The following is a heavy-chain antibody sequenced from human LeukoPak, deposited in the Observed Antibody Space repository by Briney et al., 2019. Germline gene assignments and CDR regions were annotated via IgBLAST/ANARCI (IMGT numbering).Heavy chain of an antibody. CDR3: ARRPLITMVRGVIIPRGNWFDP. D-gene: IGHD3-10*01. CDR1: GGTFSSYA. CDR2: IIPIFGTA. Sequence: SVKVSCKASGGTFSSYAISWVRQAPGQGLEWMGGIIPIFGTANYAQKFQGRVTITTDESTSTAYMELSSLRSEDTAVYYCARRPLITMVRGVIIPRGNWFDPWGQGTLVTVSS. V-gene: IGHV1-69*05. J-gene: IGHJ5*02.